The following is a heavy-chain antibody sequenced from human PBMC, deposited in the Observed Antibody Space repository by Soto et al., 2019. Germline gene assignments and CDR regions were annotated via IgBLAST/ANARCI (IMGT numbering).Heavy chain of an antibody. V-gene: IGHV1-2*04. CDR2: INPNSGGT. CDR1: GYTFTGYY. Sequence: ASVKVSCKASGYTFTGYYIHWVRQAPGQGLEWMGWINPNSGGTNYAQKFQGWVTMTRDTSISTAYMELSRLRSDDTAVYYCARDRTQLWELPKYYYYGMDVWGQGTTVTVSS. D-gene: IGHD3-16*01. J-gene: IGHJ6*02. CDR3: ARDRTQLWELPKYYYYGMDV.